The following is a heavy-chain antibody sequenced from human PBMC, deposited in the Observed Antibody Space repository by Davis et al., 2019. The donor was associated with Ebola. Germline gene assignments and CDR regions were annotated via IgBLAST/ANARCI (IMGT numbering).Heavy chain of an antibody. D-gene: IGHD3-22*01. V-gene: IGHV3-53*05. CDR3: AAEYFHDREYAFDI. J-gene: IGHJ3*02. CDR1: GFPVSSNY. CDR2: FYTGGTS. Sequence: GGSLRLSCAASGFPVSSNYMTWVRQAPGKGLEWVSIFYTGGTSYYADSVKGRFTISRDNSKSSLYLQMNSLRPEDTALYHCAAEYFHDREYAFDIWGQGTMVTVSS.